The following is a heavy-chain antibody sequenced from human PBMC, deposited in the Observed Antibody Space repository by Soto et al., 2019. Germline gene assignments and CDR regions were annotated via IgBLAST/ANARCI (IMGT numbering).Heavy chain of an antibody. V-gene: IGHV1-18*01. CDR1: GYTFTSYG. Sequence: ASVKVSCKASGYTFTSYGISWVRQAPGQGLEWMGWISAYNGNTNYAQKLQGRVTMTTDTSTSTAYMEPRSLRSDDTAVYYCARSDNVDNWNYGSGNWFDPWGQGTLVTVSS. CDR2: ISAYNGNT. J-gene: IGHJ5*02. CDR3: ARSDNVDNWNYGSGNWFDP. D-gene: IGHD1-7*01.